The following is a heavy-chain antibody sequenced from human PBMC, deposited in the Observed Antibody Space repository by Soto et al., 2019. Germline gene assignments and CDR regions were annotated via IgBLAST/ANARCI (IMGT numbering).Heavy chain of an antibody. CDR3: ARGHVLRFLEWLSYGLDV. CDR1: GYTFTDYS. V-gene: IGHV1-2*04. CDR2: INPNSGGT. J-gene: IGHJ6*02. Sequence: HVQLVQSGAEVKKPGASVKVSCKASGYTFTDYSIHWVRQAPGQGLEWMGWINPNSGGTNYAQKFQGWVTMTRDTSINTAYMELSNLKSDDTAVDYCARGHVLRFLEWLSYGLDVWGQGTTVTVSS. D-gene: IGHD3-3*01.